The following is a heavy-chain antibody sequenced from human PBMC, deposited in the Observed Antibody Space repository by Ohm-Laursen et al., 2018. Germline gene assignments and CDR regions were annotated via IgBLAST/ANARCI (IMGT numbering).Heavy chain of an antibody. Sequence: SLRLSCAAPGFTFSSYAMSWVRQAPGKGLEWVSAISGSGGSTYYADSVKGRFTISRDNSKNTLYLQMNSLRAEDTAVYYCARGRWIQDGGSTANDYWGQGTLVTVSS. CDR3: ARGRWIQDGGSTANDY. J-gene: IGHJ4*02. CDR1: GFTFSSYA. CDR2: ISGSGGST. D-gene: IGHD5-18*01. V-gene: IGHV3-23*01.